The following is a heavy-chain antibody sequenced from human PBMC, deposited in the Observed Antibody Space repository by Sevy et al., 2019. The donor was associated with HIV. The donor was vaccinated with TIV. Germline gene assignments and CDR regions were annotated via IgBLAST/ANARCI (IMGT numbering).Heavy chain of an antibody. CDR1: GFTFRTYG. Sequence: GGSLRLSCVASGFTFRTYGIHWVRQAPGKGLEWVSSISSSSNYIYYGDSVKGRFTSSRDNAKNSLYLQMNSLRADGTAVYYCVRDGGCSSSSCLLYFDYWGQGILVTVSS. J-gene: IGHJ4*02. CDR3: VRDGGCSSSSCLLYFDY. CDR2: ISSSSNYI. V-gene: IGHV3-21*01. D-gene: IGHD2-15*01.